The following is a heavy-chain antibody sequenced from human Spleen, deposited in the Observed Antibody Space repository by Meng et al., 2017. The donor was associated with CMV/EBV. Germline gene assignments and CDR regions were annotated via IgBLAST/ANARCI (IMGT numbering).Heavy chain of an antibody. CDR3: AKDRVAYTNYPYGMDV. Sequence: GGSLRLSCAASGFTFSSYWMHWVRQAPGKGLEWVAFIRSDGDYKHYRDSVKGRFTISRDNSKNTLYLQMGSLRPGDTAVYYCAKDRVAYTNYPYGMDVWGQGTTVTVSS. V-gene: IGHV3-30*02. CDR1: GFTFSSYW. D-gene: IGHD2-21*01. CDR2: IRSDGDYK. J-gene: IGHJ6*02.